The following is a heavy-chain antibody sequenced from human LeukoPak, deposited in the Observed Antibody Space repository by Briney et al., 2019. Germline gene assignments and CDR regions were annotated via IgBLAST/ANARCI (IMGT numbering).Heavy chain of an antibody. CDR3: ARDAEWELLPLDY. CDR1: GYTFTSYY. V-gene: IGHV1-46*01. Sequence: ASVKVSCKASGYTFTSYYMHWVRQAPGQGLEWMGIINPSGGSTNYAQKFQGRVTITADESTSTAYMELSSLRSDDTAVYYCARDAEWELLPLDYWGQGTLVTVSS. J-gene: IGHJ4*02. D-gene: IGHD1-26*01. CDR2: INPSGGST.